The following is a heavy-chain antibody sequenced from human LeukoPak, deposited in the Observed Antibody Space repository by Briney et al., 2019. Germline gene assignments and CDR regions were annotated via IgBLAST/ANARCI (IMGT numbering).Heavy chain of an antibody. Sequence: GGSLRLSCAASGFTFSSYAMRWVRQAPGKGLEWVAVISYDGSNKYYADSVKGRFTISRDNSKNTLYLQMNSLRAEDTAVYYCAREVDGSRKYAFDIWGQGTMVTVSS. D-gene: IGHD6-13*01. CDR2: ISYDGSNK. V-gene: IGHV3-30-3*01. J-gene: IGHJ3*02. CDR1: GFTFSSYA. CDR3: AREVDGSRKYAFDI.